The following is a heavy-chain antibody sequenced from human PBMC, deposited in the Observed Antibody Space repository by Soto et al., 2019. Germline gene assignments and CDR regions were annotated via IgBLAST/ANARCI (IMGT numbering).Heavy chain of an antibody. Sequence: QVQLVESGGGVVQPGRSLRLACADSGFTVSDYGMHWVGQAPGKGLEWVAVISSDGVSEYYADSVKGGFTISRDNSKNTVLLQMNSRRLDDTAVYYCAKEYNSGWVDYWGPGTLVTVSS. V-gene: IGHV3-30*18. CDR3: AKEYNSGWVDY. CDR1: GFTVSDYG. D-gene: IGHD6-19*01. CDR2: ISSDGVSE. J-gene: IGHJ4*02.